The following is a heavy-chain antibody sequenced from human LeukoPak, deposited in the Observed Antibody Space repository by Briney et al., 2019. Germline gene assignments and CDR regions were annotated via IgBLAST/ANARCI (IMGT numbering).Heavy chain of an antibody. J-gene: IGHJ3*02. CDR3: ARDVGASAFDI. Sequence: PGGSLRLSCAAPVITFISYAMRWVRQAPGKGLGWVAVITYDGSTKYYAFSVKGRFTISRDNSKNTLYLQMNSLRAEDTAVYYCARDVGASAFDIWGQGTMVTVSS. CDR1: VITFISYA. CDR2: ITYDGSTK. D-gene: IGHD1-26*01. V-gene: IGHV3-30*04.